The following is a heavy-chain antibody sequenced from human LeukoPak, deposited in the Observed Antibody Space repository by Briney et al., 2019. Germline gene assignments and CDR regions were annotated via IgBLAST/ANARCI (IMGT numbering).Heavy chain of an antibody. CDR1: GFTFNNYW. CDR2: IRQDGGEK. Sequence: GGSLRLSCAAFGFTFNNYWMSWVCQAPGKGLEWVASIRQDGGEKSYVDSVKGRFIISRDNTKNSLYLQINSLRAEDTAMYYCTRDGTAAGLYFDLWGQGTLVTVSS. CDR3: TRDGTAAGLYFDL. J-gene: IGHJ4*01. D-gene: IGHD6-13*01. V-gene: IGHV3-7*01.